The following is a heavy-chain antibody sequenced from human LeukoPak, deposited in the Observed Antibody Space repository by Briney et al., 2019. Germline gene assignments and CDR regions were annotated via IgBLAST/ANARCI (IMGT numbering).Heavy chain of an antibody. J-gene: IGHJ4*02. CDR1: GGSISSYY. Sequence: PSETLSLTCTVSGGSISSYYWSWIRQPPGKGLGWIGYIYYSGSTNYNPSLKSRVTISVDTSKNQFSLKLSSVTAADTAVYYCARGGYDILTGYYIDYWGQGTLVTVSS. CDR2: IYYSGST. CDR3: ARGGYDILTGYYIDY. V-gene: IGHV4-59*01. D-gene: IGHD3-9*01.